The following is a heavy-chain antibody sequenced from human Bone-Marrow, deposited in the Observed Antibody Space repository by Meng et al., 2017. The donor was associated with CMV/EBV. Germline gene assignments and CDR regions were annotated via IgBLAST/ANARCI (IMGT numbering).Heavy chain of an antibody. CDR3: ARSYDFWSPFSLDC. J-gene: IGHJ4*02. D-gene: IGHD3-3*01. V-gene: IGHV2-70*04. CDR1: GFSLSSSGVR. CDR2: IDWDDDK. Sequence: SGPTLVKPTQTLTLTCTFSGFSLSSSGVRVSWIRQPPGKALEWLARIDWDDDKFYSSSLKTRLTISKDTSKRQVVLTMTNMDPVDTATYYCARSYDFWSPFSLDCWGQGTLVTVSS.